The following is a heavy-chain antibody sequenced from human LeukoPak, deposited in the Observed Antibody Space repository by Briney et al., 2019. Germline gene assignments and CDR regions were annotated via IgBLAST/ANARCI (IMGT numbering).Heavy chain of an antibody. V-gene: IGHV3-23*01. J-gene: IGHJ4*02. CDR3: AKDYFDSGGYRGVFDY. CDR1: GFTFTSYG. D-gene: IGHD3-22*01. Sequence: GGTLRLSCAASGFTFTSYGMSWVRQAPGKGLEWVSTISGSGGSTYYAGSVKGRFAISRDNSKNTLYLQMTSLRAEDTAVYFCAKDYFDSGGYRGVFDYWGQGTLVTVSS. CDR2: ISGSGGST.